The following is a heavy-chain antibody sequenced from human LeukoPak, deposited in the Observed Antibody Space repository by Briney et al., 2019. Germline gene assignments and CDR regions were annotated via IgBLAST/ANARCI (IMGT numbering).Heavy chain of an antibody. J-gene: IGHJ5*02. Sequence: ASVKVSCKASGYTFTGYYFHWVRQAPGQGLEWMGWINPNSGGTNYAQKFQGRVTMTRDTSISTAYMELSRLRSDDTAVYYCARGARITMVRGARGNWFDPWGQGTLVTVSS. D-gene: IGHD3-10*01. CDR3: ARGARITMVRGARGNWFDP. V-gene: IGHV1-2*02. CDR1: GYTFTGYY. CDR2: INPNSGGT.